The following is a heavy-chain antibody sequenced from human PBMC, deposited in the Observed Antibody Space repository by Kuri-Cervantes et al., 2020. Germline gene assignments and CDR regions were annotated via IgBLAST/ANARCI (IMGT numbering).Heavy chain of an antibody. V-gene: IGHV4-4*02. J-gene: IGHJ6*02. D-gene: IGHD2-2*01. CDR1: GSSISSSNW. CDR2: IYYSGST. CDR3: ARQEVVPAAMRGYYYYYGMDV. Sequence: SETLSLTCAVSGSSISSSNWWSWVRQPPGKGLEWIGEIYYSGSTNYNPSLKSRVTISVDTSKNQFSLKLSSVTAADTAVYYCARQEVVPAAMRGYYYYYGMDVWGQGTTVTVSS.